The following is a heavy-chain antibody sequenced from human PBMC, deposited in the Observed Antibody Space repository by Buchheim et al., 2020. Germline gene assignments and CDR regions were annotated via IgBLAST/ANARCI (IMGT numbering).Heavy chain of an antibody. CDR1: GFTFSTYS. V-gene: IGHV3-48*01. CDR2: IRGGSSTI. CDR3: VRDHLHAFDI. J-gene: IGHJ3*02. Sequence: EVQLVESGGGLVQPGGSLRLSCAASGFTFSTYSMNWVRQAPGKGLEWLSYIRGGSSTITYADSVQGRFTISRDDANNSLSLQMNSLRVEDTDIYYCVRDHLHAFDIWGQGT.